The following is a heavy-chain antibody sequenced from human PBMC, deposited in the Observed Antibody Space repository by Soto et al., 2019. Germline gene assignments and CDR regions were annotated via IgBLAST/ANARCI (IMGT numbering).Heavy chain of an antibody. Sequence: TSETLSLTCAVSGGSISSGGYSWSWIRQPPGKGLEWIGYIYHSGSTYYNPSLKSRVTISVDRSKNQFSLQLSSVTAADTAVYYCARGFKRYSSPPGPHEYWGLGTLVTVSS. CDR1: GGSISSGGYS. CDR3: ARGFKRYSSPPGPHEY. CDR2: IYHSGST. D-gene: IGHD6-13*01. V-gene: IGHV4-30-2*01. J-gene: IGHJ4*02.